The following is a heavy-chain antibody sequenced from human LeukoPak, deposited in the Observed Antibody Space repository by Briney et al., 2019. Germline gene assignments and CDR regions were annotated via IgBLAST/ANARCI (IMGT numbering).Heavy chain of an antibody. D-gene: IGHD6-6*01. CDR1: GFTFGNYW. Sequence: PGGSLRFSCAASGFTFGNYWMSWVRQAPGKGLEWVANIKQDGSDKYYVDSVTGRFTISRDNAKNSLYLQMNSLRAEDTAVYYCARWATSFDLWGQGTLVTVSS. J-gene: IGHJ4*02. V-gene: IGHV3-7*01. CDR3: ARWATSFDL. CDR2: IKQDGSDK.